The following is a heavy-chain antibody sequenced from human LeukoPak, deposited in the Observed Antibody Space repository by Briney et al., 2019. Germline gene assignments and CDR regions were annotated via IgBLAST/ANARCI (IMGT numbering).Heavy chain of an antibody. CDR3: ARDREYYDSSGYYPTGH. J-gene: IGHJ4*02. D-gene: IGHD3-22*01. CDR2: IIPILGIA. CDR1: GGTFSSYA. V-gene: IGHV1-69*04. Sequence: GASVKVSCKASGGTFSSYAISRVRQAPGQGLEWMGRIIPILGIANYAQKFQGRVTITADKSTSTAYMELSSLRSEDTAVYYCARDREYYDSSGYYPTGHWGQGTLVTVSS.